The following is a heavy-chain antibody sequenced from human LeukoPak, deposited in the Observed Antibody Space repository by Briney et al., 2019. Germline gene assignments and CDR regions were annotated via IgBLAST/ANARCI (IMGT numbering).Heavy chain of an antibody. CDR1: GYSFTSYW. Sequence: GESLKISCKGSGYSFTSYWVGWVRQMPGKGLEWMGIIYPGDSDTTYSPSFQGQVTISADKSISTAYLQWSSLKASDTAMYYCARPSGSYDWRTGFDYWGQGTLVTVSS. D-gene: IGHD1-26*01. CDR3: ARPSGSYDWRTGFDY. CDR2: IYPGDSDT. J-gene: IGHJ4*02. V-gene: IGHV5-51*01.